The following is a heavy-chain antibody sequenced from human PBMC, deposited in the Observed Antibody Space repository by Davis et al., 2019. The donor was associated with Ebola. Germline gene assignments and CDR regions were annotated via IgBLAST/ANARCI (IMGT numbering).Heavy chain of an antibody. D-gene: IGHD2-15*01. CDR3: ARWSSWWRGWWFDP. J-gene: IGHJ5*02. CDR1: GGSISSSSYY. Sequence: SETLSPTCTVPGGSISSSSYYWGWIRQPPGKGLEWIGSIYYSGSTYYNPSLKSRVTISVDTSKNQFSLKLSSVTAADTAVYYCARWSSWWRGWWFDPWGQGTLVTVSS. CDR2: IYYSGST. V-gene: IGHV4-39*01.